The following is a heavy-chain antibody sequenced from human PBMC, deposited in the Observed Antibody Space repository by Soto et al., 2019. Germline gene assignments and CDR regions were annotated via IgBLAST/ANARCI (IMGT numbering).Heavy chain of an antibody. J-gene: IGHJ4*02. D-gene: IGHD6-19*01. CDR2: LSGSGTST. CDR3: AKATTNGGWFNPFDS. V-gene: IGHV3-23*01. CDR1: GFSFVNYA. Sequence: AQLLESGGGLVQPGGSLRLSCAASGFSFVNYAMNWVRQAPGKGLEWVSGLSGSGTSTYYADSVKGRFTISRDNSRGTLFLQMNSLTSDDTAVYYCAKATTNGGWFNPFDSWGQGALVTVSS.